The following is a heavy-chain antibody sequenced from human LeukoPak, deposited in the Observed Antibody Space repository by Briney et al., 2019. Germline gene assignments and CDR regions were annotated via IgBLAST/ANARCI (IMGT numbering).Heavy chain of an antibody. V-gene: IGHV1-8*03. J-gene: IGHJ3*02. D-gene: IGHD2-15*01. CDR2: MNPNSGNT. CDR1: GYTFTNYG. CDR3: ARGSVDDAFDI. Sequence: ASLKVSCKASGYTFTNYGISWVRQAPGQGLEWMGWMNPNSGNTGYAQKFQGRVTITRNTSISTAYMELSSLRSEDTAVYYCARGSVDDAFDIWGQGTMVTVSS.